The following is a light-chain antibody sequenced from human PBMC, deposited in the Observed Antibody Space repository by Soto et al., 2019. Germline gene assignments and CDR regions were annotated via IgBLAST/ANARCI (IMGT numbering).Light chain of an antibody. Sequence: QSVLTQPASVSGSPGQSITISCTGTSSDVGGYNYVSWYQQHPGKAPKLMIYDVSNRPSGVSNRFSGSKSGNTASLTISGLQADVYADYYCSSYKSSSTRVFGTGTNVTVL. V-gene: IGLV2-14*01. CDR3: SSYKSSSTRV. CDR2: DVS. J-gene: IGLJ1*01. CDR1: SSDVGGYNY.